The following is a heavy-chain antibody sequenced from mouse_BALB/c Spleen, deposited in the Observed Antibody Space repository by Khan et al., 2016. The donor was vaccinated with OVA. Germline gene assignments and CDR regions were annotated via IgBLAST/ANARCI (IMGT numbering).Heavy chain of an antibody. D-gene: IGHD1-1*01. CDR1: GYTFTNYG. CDR3: ASTTYYGSESWFIY. V-gene: IGHV9-3*02. Sequence: QIQLVQSGPELKKPGETVKISCKASGYTFTNYGMNWVKQAPGKGLKWMGWINTNTGEPTYAEEFKERSAFSLETSASTAYLQINNLKNEDTATYFCASTTYYGSESWFIYWGQGTLVTVSA. CDR2: INTNTGEP. J-gene: IGHJ3*01.